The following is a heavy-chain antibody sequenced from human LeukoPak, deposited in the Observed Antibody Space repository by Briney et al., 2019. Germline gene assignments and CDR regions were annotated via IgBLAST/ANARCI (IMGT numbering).Heavy chain of an antibody. D-gene: IGHD5-18*01. CDR1: GGSVSSGSYY. CDR2: IYYSGST. V-gene: IGHV4-61*01. CDR3: ARTGGYSYGFLDY. J-gene: IGHJ4*02. Sequence: SETLSLTCTVSGGSVSSGSYYWSWIRQPPGKGLEWIGYIYYSGSTNYNPSLKSRVTISVDTSKNQCPLKLSSVTAADTAVYYCARTGGYSYGFLDYWGQGTLVTVSS.